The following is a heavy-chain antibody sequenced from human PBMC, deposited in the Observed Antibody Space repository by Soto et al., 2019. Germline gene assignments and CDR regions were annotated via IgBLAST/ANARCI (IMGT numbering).Heavy chain of an antibody. CDR1: GGSISSSNW. CDR2: IYHSGST. Sequence: QVQLQESGPGLVKPSGTLSLTCAVSGGSISSSNWWSWVRQPPVKGLEWIGEIYHSGSTNYNPSLKSRVTISVDKSKNQFSLKLSSVTAADTAVYYCAKKIWFGELWAPFDYWGQGTLVTVSS. CDR3: AKKIWFGELWAPFDY. V-gene: IGHV4-4*02. D-gene: IGHD3-10*01. J-gene: IGHJ4*02.